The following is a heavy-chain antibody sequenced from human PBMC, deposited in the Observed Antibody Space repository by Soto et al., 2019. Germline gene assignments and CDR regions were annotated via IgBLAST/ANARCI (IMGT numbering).Heavy chain of an antibody. CDR3: ARGIVGATFSPEYFDY. Sequence: QVQLVESGGGVVQPGRSLRLSCAASGFTFSSYAMHWVRQAPGKGLEWVAVISYDGSNKYYADSVKGRFTISRDNSKNTLYLQMNSLRAEDTAVYYCARGIVGATFSPEYFDYWGQGTLVTVSS. D-gene: IGHD1-26*01. V-gene: IGHV3-30-3*01. CDR2: ISYDGSNK. CDR1: GFTFSSYA. J-gene: IGHJ4*02.